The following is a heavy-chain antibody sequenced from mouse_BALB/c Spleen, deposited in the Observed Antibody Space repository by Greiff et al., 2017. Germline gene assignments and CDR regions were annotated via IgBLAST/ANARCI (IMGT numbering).Heavy chain of an antibody. Sequence: VQLQQSGPELVKSGASVKMSCKTSGYTFSSYVMHWVKQKPGQGLEWIGYINPYNAGTKYNEKFKGKATLTSDKSSSTAYIELSSLTSEDSAVYYCARGYGKYARFAYGGQGGLDTVSA. J-gene: IGHJ3*01. CDR1: GYTFSSYV. D-gene: IGHD2-10*02. CDR3: ARGYGKYARFAY. V-gene: IGHV1-14*01. CDR2: INPYNAGT.